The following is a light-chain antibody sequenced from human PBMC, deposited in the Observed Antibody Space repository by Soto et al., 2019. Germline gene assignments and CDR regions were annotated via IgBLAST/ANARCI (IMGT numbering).Light chain of an antibody. CDR2: GAS. J-gene: IGKJ1*01. CDR1: QSVSSSY. V-gene: IGKV3-20*01. CDR3: QQYGSSPRT. Sequence: EIVLTQSPGTLSLSPGERATLSCRASQSVSSSYLAWYQQKPGQAPRLLIYGASSRATGIPDRFSGSGSGTDFTLTISRLELEDFAVYYWQQYGSSPRTFGQGTKVDIK.